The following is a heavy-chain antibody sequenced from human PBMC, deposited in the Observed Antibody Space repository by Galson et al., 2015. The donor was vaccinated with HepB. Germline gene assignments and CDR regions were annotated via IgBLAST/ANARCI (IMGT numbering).Heavy chain of an antibody. V-gene: IGHV1-46*01. CDR2: INPSGGST. CDR1: GYTFTSYY. D-gene: IGHD2-2*01. J-gene: IGHJ4*02. CDR3: ARLQLGYCSSTSCQGDY. Sequence: SVKVSCKASGYTFTSYYMHWVRQAPGQGLEWMGIINPSGGSTSYAQKFQGRVTMTRDTSTSTVYMELSSLRSEDTAVYYCARLQLGYCSSTSCQGDYWGQGTLVTVSS.